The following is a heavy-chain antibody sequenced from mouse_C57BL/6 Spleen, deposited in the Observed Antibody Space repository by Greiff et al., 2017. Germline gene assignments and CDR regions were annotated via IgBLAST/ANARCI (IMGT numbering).Heavy chain of an antibody. V-gene: IGHV1-50*01. J-gene: IGHJ2*01. Sequence: QVQLKQPGAELVKPGASVKLSCKASGYTFTSYWMQWVKQRPGQGLEWIGEIDPSDSYTNYTQKFQGKATLTVDTSSSTAYMQLSSLTSEDTAVYYCARGSEYYYAPDYWGQGTTLTVSS. D-gene: IGHD1-1*01. CDR3: ARGSEYYYAPDY. CDR2: IDPSDSYT. CDR1: GYTFTSYW.